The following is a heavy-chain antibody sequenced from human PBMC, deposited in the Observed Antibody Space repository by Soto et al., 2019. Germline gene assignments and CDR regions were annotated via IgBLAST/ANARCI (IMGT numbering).Heavy chain of an antibody. CDR1: GFTFSSYA. CDR2: ISGSGGST. V-gene: IGHV3-23*01. D-gene: IGHD3-9*01. J-gene: IGHJ4*02. CDR3: AKDSDILTGYYRTFTPHDY. Sequence: GGSLRLSCAASGFTFSSYAMSWVRQAPGKGLEWVSAISGSGGSTYYADSVKGRFTISRDNSKNTLYLQMNSLRAEDTAVYYCAKDSDILTGYYRTFTPHDYWGQGTLVTVSS.